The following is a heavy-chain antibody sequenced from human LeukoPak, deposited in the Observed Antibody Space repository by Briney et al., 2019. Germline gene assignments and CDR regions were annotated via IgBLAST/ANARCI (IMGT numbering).Heavy chain of an antibody. Sequence: GASVKVSCKASGYTFTNYAMNWVRQAPGQGLEWMGWINTNTGDPTYAQGFTGRFVFSLDTSVSTTYLQISSLKAEDTAVYYCARFIGYDYDSSGYSNDFWGQGTLVTVSS. V-gene: IGHV7-4-1*02. D-gene: IGHD3-22*01. CDR2: INTNTGDP. J-gene: IGHJ4*02. CDR3: ARFIGYDYDSSGYSNDF. CDR1: GYTFTNYA.